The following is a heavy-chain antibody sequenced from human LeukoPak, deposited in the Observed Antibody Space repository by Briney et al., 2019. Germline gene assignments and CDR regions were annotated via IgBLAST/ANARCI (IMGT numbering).Heavy chain of an antibody. V-gene: IGHV4-30-4*08. CDR1: GGSFSGYY. CDR2: IYYSGST. CDR3: ARGLRSSFDY. J-gene: IGHJ4*02. D-gene: IGHD3-3*01. Sequence: SETLSLTCAVYGGSFSGYYWSWIRQPPGKGLEWIGYIYYSGSTYYNPSLKSRVTISVDTSKNQFSLKLSSVTAADTAVYYCARGLRSSFDYWGQGTLVTVSS.